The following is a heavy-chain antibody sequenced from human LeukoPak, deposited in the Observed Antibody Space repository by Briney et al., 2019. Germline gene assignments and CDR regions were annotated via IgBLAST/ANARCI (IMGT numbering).Heavy chain of an antibody. CDR1: GYTFTGYY. CDR2: INPNSGGT. Sequence: GASVKVSCKASGYTFTGYYMHWVRQAPGQGLEWMGWINPNSGGTNYAQKFQGRVTMTRDTSISTAYMELSRLRSDDTAVYYCARLVTGEQQLVGLGDEVDYWGQGTLVTVSS. V-gene: IGHV1-2*02. J-gene: IGHJ4*02. CDR3: ARLVTGEQQLVGLGDEVDY. D-gene: IGHD6-13*01.